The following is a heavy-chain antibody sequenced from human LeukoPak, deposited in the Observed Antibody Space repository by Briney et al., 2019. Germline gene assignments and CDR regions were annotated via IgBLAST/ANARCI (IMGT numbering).Heavy chain of an antibody. J-gene: IGHJ4*02. Sequence: SETLSLTCTVSGGSISSSSYYWGWLRQPPGKGLEWIGSIYYSGSTYYNPSLKSRVTISVDTSKNQFSLKLSSVTAADTAVYYCATVDWEATTFDYWGQGTLVTVSS. CDR3: ATVDWEATTFDY. CDR1: GGSISSSSYY. D-gene: IGHD5-12*01. CDR2: IYYSGST. V-gene: IGHV4-39*01.